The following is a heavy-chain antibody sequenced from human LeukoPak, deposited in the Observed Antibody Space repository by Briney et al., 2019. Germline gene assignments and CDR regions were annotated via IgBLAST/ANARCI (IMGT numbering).Heavy chain of an antibody. CDR3: ATTTATSGSSLY. CDR2: IRAYNGVT. J-gene: IGHJ4*02. Sequence: ASVKVSCKASGYTFTSYGISWVRQAPGQGLEWMGWIRAYNGVTNYAQKFQGRVTMTAERSTNTAYMELRGLTFDDTAVFYCATTTATSGSSLYWGQGTLVNVAS. CDR1: GYTFTSYG. D-gene: IGHD6-19*01. V-gene: IGHV1-18*01.